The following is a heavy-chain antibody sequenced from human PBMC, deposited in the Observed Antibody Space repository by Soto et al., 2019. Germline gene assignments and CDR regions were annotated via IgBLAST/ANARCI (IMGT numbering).Heavy chain of an antibody. J-gene: IGHJ6*02. Sequence: SETLSLTCTVSGDAISSDYWSWIRQPPGKGLEWIGYIYFSGSTNYNPSLKSRVTISVDTSKNQFSLRLSSVTAADTAVYYCARARYNWNYGDYYYGMDVWGQGTTVTVSS. CDR1: GDAISSDY. CDR3: ARARYNWNYGDYYYGMDV. CDR2: IYFSGST. D-gene: IGHD1-7*01. V-gene: IGHV4-59*01.